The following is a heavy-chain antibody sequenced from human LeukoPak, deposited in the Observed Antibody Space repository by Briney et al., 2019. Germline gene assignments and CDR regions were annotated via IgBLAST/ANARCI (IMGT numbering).Heavy chain of an antibody. CDR3: ARALGSAAATRNWFDP. CDR1: GFTFSSYW. J-gene: IGHJ5*02. Sequence: SGGSLRLSCAASGFTFSSYWMTWVRQAPGKGLEWVAHINQNGNEKHYGDSLKGRFSISRDNAKNSLFLQMNSLGAEDTALYYCARALGSAAATRNWFDPWGQGTLVTVSS. V-gene: IGHV3-7*04. CDR2: INQNGNEK. D-gene: IGHD2-15*01.